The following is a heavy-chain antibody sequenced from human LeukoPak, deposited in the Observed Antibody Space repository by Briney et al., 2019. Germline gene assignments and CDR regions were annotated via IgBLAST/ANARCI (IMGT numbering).Heavy chain of an antibody. V-gene: IGHV3-23*01. D-gene: IGHD3-22*01. CDR2: ISGSGGST. J-gene: IGHJ4*02. CDR3: ARDPSTYYYDSSGYSPLDY. Sequence: GGSLRLSCAASGFTFSSYAMSWVRQAPGKGLEWVSAISGSGGSTYYADSVKGRFTISRDNSKNTLYLQMNSLRAEDTAVYYCARDPSTYYYDSSGYSPLDYWGQGTLVTVSS. CDR1: GFTFSSYA.